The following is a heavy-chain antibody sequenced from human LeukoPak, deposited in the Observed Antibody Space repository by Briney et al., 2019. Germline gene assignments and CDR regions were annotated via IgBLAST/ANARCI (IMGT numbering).Heavy chain of an antibody. J-gene: IGHJ5*02. V-gene: IGHV4-39*01. D-gene: IGHD3-22*01. CDR1: GASMSNYY. Sequence: SETLSLTCNVSGASMSNYYWVWIRQPPGKGLEWIGSIYHSGTTYSGSTYYNPSLKSRVTISLDTSKNQFSLKLASVTAADTALYFCARHVRYYDTSDWANWFAPWGQGTLVTVSS. CDR3: ARHVRYYDTSDWANWFAP. CDR2: IYHSGTTYSGST.